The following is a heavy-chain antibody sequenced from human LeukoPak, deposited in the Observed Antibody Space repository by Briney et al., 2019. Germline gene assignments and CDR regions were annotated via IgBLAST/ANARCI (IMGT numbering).Heavy chain of an antibody. CDR2: ISSSGSTI. CDR1: GFTFSSYA. Sequence: GGSLRLSCAASGFTFSSYAMSWVRQAPGKGLEWVSYISSSGSTIYYADSVKGRFTISRDNAKNSLYLQMNSLRAEDTAVYYCARDRTGGYYFYGMDVWGQGTTVSVYS. D-gene: IGHD3-22*01. V-gene: IGHV3-48*03. CDR3: ARDRTGGYYFYGMDV. J-gene: IGHJ6*02.